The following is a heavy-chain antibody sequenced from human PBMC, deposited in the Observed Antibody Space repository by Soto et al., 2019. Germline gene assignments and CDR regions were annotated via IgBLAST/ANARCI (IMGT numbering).Heavy chain of an antibody. Sequence: SETLSLTCAVYGGSFSGYYWSWIRQPPGKGLEWIGEINHSGSTNYNPSLKSRVTISVDTSKNQFSLKLSSVTAADTAVYYCARGIKQLRFSWFDPWGQGTLVTVSS. CDR3: ARGIKQLRFSWFDP. J-gene: IGHJ5*02. D-gene: IGHD1-1*01. CDR2: INHSGST. CDR1: GGSFSGYY. V-gene: IGHV4-34*01.